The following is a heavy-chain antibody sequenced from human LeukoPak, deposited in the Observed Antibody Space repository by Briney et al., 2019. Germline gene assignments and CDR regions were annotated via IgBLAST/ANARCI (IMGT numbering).Heavy chain of an antibody. Sequence: PSETLSHTCTVSGGSISSYYWSWIRQPPGKGLESIGYIYYSGSTNYNPSLKSRVTISVDTSKNQFSLKLSSVTAADTAVYYCARDRGIAAAGSLNWFDPWGQGTLVTVSS. CDR3: ARDRGIAAAGSLNWFDP. CDR1: GGSISSYY. J-gene: IGHJ5*02. V-gene: IGHV4-59*01. D-gene: IGHD6-13*01. CDR2: IYYSGST.